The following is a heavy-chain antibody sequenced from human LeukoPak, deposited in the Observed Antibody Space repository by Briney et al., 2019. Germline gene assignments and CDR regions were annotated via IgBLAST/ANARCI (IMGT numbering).Heavy chain of an antibody. J-gene: IGHJ6*03. Sequence: GGSLRLSCAASEFSVGSNYMTWVRQAPGKGLEWVSLIYSGGSTYYADSVKGRFTISRDNSKNTLYLQMNSLRAEDTAVYYCAGTHSRDGYYYMDVWGKGTTVTISS. CDR2: IYSGGST. CDR3: AGTHSRDGYYYMDV. D-gene: IGHD3-10*01. CDR1: EFSVGSNY. V-gene: IGHV3-66*01.